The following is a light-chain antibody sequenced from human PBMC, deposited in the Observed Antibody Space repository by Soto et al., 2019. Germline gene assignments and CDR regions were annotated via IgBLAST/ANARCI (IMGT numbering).Light chain of an antibody. CDR1: SSNIGAGYD. J-gene: IGLJ1*01. CDR2: GNS. V-gene: IGLV1-40*01. CDR3: QSYDSSLSVNYV. Sequence: SVLTQPPSVSGAPGQRVTISCTGSSSNIGAGYDVHWYQQLPGTAPKLLIYGNSNRPSGVPDRFSGSKSGTSASLAITGLQAEDEADYYCQSYDSSLSVNYVFGTGTKSPS.